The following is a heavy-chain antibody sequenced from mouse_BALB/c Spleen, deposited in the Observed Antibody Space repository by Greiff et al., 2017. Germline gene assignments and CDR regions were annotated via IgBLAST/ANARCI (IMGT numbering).Heavy chain of an antibody. CDR2: IGYDGSN. J-gene: IGHJ4*01. CDR1: GYSITSGYL. Sequence: EVKLQESGPGLVKPSQSLSLTCSVTGYSITSGYLWNWIRQFPGNKLEWMGFIGYDGSNNYNPSLKNRISITRDTSKNQSFLKLNSVTTEDTATYYGASPFITTVVATPPYAMDYWGQGTSVTVSS. D-gene: IGHD1-1*01. CDR3: ASPFITTVVATPPYAMDY. V-gene: IGHV3-6*02.